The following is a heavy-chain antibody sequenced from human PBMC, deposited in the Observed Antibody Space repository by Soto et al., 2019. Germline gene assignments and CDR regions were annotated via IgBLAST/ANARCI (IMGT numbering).Heavy chain of an antibody. CDR1: GFTFSSYA. J-gene: IGHJ6*02. CDR2: ISGSGGST. V-gene: IGHV3-23*01. Sequence: PGGSLRLSCAASGFTFSSYAMSWVRQAPGEGLEWVSAISGSGGSTYYADSVKGRFTISRDNSKNTLYLQMNSLRAEDTAVYYCAKDDGSGSYYRLYYYYGMDVWGQGTTVTVSS. D-gene: IGHD3-10*01. CDR3: AKDDGSGSYYRLYYYYGMDV.